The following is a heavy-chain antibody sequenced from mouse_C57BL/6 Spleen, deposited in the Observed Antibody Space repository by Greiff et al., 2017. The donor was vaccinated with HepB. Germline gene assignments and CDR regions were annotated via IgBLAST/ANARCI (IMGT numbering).Heavy chain of an antibody. CDR2: IYPRDGST. CDR1: GYTFTSYD. Sequence: VQLQQSGPELVKPGASVKLSCKASGYTFTSYDINWVKQRPGQGLEWIGWIYPRDGSTKYNEKFKGKATLTVDTSSSTAYMELHSLTSEDSAVYFCARGVYDYDETGFAYWGQGTLVTVSA. CDR3: ARGVYDYDETGFAY. J-gene: IGHJ3*01. V-gene: IGHV1-85*01. D-gene: IGHD2-4*01.